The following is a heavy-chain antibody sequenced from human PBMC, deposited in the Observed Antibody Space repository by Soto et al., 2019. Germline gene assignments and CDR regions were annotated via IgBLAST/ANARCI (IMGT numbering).Heavy chain of an antibody. J-gene: IGHJ4*02. V-gene: IGHV3-23*01. CDR3: AKKSPGPRPFDY. CDR2: IGTNGDT. CDR1: GFTFSSYA. Sequence: GGSLRLSCAASGFTFSSYAMNWVRQAPGKGLEWVSAIGTNGDTYYADSVKGRFTISRDNSKTTRYRQMNSLRAEDTALYYCAKKSPGPRPFDYWRQRTLVTVSS.